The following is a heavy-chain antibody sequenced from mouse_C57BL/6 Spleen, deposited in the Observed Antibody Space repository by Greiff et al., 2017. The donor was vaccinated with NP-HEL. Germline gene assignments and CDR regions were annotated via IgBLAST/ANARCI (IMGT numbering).Heavy chain of an antibody. Sequence: VQLQQSGAELVKPGASVKLSCKASGYTFTSYWMQWVKQRPGQGLEWIGEIDPSDSYTNYNQKFKGKATLTVDTSSSTAYMQLSSLTSEDSAVYYCARSRTGGYFDYWGQGTTLTVSS. J-gene: IGHJ2*01. CDR2: IDPSDSYT. CDR3: ARSRTGGYFDY. V-gene: IGHV1-50*01. CDR1: GYTFTSYW. D-gene: IGHD4-1*01.